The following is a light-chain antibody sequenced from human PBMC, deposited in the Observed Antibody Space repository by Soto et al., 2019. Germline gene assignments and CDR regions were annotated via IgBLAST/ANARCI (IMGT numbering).Light chain of an antibody. Sequence: EIVLTQSPGTLSLSPGERATLSCGASQSVSSSYLAWYQQKPGQAPRLLIYGASTRATGIPARFSGSGSGTEFTLTISSLQPDDFATYYCQQYNSYWTFGQGTKVDIK. V-gene: IGKV3-20*01. J-gene: IGKJ1*01. CDR1: QSVSSSY. CDR2: GAS. CDR3: QQYNSYWT.